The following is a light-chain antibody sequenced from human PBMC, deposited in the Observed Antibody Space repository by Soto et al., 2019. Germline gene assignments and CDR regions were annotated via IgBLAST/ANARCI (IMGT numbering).Light chain of an antibody. CDR1: QSVSGNN. J-gene: IGKJ1*01. CDR3: QQCDGTSWT. CDR2: GES. Sequence: VLTQSPGTLSVSPGERATLSCRASQSVSGNNLAWYQQEPGRPPRLLIYGESSRTSGVPDGFSGSGSGTSFTLTIKRLEPEDFAVYYCQQCDGTSWTFGQGTKVDIK. V-gene: IGKV3-20*01.